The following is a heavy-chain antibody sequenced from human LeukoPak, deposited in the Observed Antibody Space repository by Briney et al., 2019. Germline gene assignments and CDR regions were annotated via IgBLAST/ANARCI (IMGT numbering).Heavy chain of an antibody. Sequence: PSETLSLTCAVSGGSISSSNWWSWVRQPPGKGLEWIGEIYHSGSTNYNPSLKSRVTISVDKSKNQFSLKLSSVTAADTAVYYCARGYDTLTGSLDYWGRGTLVTVTS. V-gene: IGHV4-4*02. D-gene: IGHD3-9*01. CDR3: ARGYDTLTGSLDY. CDR1: GGSISSSNW. CDR2: IYHSGST. J-gene: IGHJ4*02.